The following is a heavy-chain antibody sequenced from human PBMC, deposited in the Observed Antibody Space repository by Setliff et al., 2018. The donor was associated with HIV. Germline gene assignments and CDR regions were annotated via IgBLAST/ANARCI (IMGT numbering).Heavy chain of an antibody. D-gene: IGHD3-22*01. CDR1: GYNFLSYG. V-gene: IGHV1-18*04. CDR3: AKADCTSSSCYSPFNS. Sequence: ASVKVSCKAAGYNFLSYGFSWVRQAPGQGFQWMGWISAYKGNTIYAQNLQGRVTMTTDTSTSTVYMELRSLTSDDTAVYYCAKADCTSSSCYSPFNSWGPGTMVTVSS. J-gene: IGHJ3*01. CDR2: ISAYKGNT.